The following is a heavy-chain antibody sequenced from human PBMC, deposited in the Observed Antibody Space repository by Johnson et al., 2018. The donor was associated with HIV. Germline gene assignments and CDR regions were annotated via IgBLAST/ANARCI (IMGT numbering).Heavy chain of an antibody. V-gene: IGHV3-20*04. CDR2: INWNGGST. CDR1: GFTFDDYG. J-gene: IGHJ3*02. CDR3: AREGPLTVGGSDAFDI. Sequence: VQLVESGGGVVRPGGSLRLSCAASGFTFDDYGMSWVRQAPGKGLEWVSGINWNGGSTGYADSVKGRLTISRDHAKNSLYLQMNSLRAEDTALYYWAREGPLTVGGSDAFDIWGQGTMVTVSS. D-gene: IGHD3-16*01.